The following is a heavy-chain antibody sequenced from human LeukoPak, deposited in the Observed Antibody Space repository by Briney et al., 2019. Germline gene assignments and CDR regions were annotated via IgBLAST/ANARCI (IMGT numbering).Heavy chain of an antibody. Sequence: SVKVSCKASGGTFSSYAISWVRQAPGQGLEWMGGILPIFGTANYAQKFQGRVTITTDESTSTAYMELSSLRSEDTAVYYCARDRLTYYYGSGSYYLNYWGQGTLVTASS. V-gene: IGHV1-69*05. J-gene: IGHJ4*02. CDR3: ARDRLTYYYGSGSYYLNY. CDR1: GGTFSSYA. D-gene: IGHD3-10*01. CDR2: ILPIFGTA.